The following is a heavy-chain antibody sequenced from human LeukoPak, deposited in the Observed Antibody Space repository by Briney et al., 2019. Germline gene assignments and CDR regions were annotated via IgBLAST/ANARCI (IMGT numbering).Heavy chain of an antibody. Sequence: SETLSLTCTVSGGSISSYYWSWIRQPPGKGLEWIGYIYYSGSTNYNPSLKSRVTISVDTSKNQFSLKLSSVTAADTAVYYWAGGRDGYSNDYWGQGTLVTVSS. CDR1: GGSISSYY. CDR2: IYYSGST. CDR3: AGGRDGYSNDY. J-gene: IGHJ4*02. D-gene: IGHD5-24*01. V-gene: IGHV4-59*08.